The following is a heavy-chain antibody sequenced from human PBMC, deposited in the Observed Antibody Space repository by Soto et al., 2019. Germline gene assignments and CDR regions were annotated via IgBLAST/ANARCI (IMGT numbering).Heavy chain of an antibody. V-gene: IGHV3-72*01. J-gene: IGHJ4*02. D-gene: IGHD6-19*01. CDR2: TRNKVNSYTT. Sequence: GGSLRLSCAASGFSFSDYYMDWVRQAPGKGLEWVGRTRNKVNSYTTEYAASVKGRFIISRDESKNSVYLQMNSLRAEDTAVYYCARRSSGWYFDYWGQGTLVTVSS. CDR1: GFSFSDYY. CDR3: ARRSSGWYFDY.